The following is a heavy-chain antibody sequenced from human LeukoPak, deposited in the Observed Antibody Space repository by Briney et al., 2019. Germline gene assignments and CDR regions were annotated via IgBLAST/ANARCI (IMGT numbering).Heavy chain of an antibody. CDR1: GFTVSSNY. J-gene: IGHJ3*02. CDR3: ARDLGVTSHPDAFDI. CDR2: IFSGGTT. V-gene: IGHV3-53*01. D-gene: IGHD2-21*02. Sequence: AGGSLRLSCAASGFTVSSNYMSWVRQAPGKGLEWVSVIFSGGTTYYADSVKGRFTISRHNSENTLYLQMNSPRVEDTAVYYCARDLGVTSHPDAFDIWGQGTMVTVSS.